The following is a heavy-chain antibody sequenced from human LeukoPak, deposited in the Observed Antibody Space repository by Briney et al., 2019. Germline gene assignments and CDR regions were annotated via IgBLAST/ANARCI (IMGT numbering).Heavy chain of an antibody. Sequence: GGSLRLSCAASGFTFSSYSMNWVRQAPGKGLEWVSSISSSSSYIYYADSVKGRFTISRDNAKNSLYLQMNSLRAEDTAVYYCARGGGGVGPYCGGDCYSDAFDIWGQGTMVTVSS. CDR2: ISSSSSYI. V-gene: IGHV3-21*01. CDR3: ARGGGGVGPYCGGDCYSDAFDI. D-gene: IGHD2-21*02. J-gene: IGHJ3*02. CDR1: GFTFSSYS.